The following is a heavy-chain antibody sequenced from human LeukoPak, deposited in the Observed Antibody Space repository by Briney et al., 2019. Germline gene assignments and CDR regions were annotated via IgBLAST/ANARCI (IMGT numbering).Heavy chain of an antibody. CDR3: AKSNGYGLIDI. D-gene: IGHD3-22*01. J-gene: IGHJ3*02. Sequence: SETLSLTCTVSGYAISSGYYWGWVRQPPGKALEWIGNIFYSGSTYYSPSLKSRVTISLDTSRNQFSLKLNSVTAADTAVYYCAKSNGYGLIDIWGQGTMVTVSS. V-gene: IGHV4-38-2*02. CDR1: GYAISSGYY. CDR2: IFYSGST.